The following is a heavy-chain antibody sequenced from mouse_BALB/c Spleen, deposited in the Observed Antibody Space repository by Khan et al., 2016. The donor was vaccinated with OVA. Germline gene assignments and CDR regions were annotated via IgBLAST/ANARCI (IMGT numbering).Heavy chain of an antibody. CDR3: ARTYDGTMDY. Sequence: VQLQQSGAELVKPGASVKLSCTASGFNIKDTYMHWVKQRPEEGLEWIGKIDPANGNTKYDPKFPGKATITADTSFNTASLQLSILTSEDTAGYYGARTYDGTMDYWGQGTSVTVSS. J-gene: IGHJ4*01. D-gene: IGHD2-14*01. CDR2: IDPANGNT. CDR1: GFNIKDTY. V-gene: IGHV14-3*02.